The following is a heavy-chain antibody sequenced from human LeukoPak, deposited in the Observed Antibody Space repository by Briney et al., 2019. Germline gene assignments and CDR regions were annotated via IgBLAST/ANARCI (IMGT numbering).Heavy chain of an antibody. CDR1: GGSISSDF. CDR3: ARDPGDGLMPNWFDP. CDR2: ISYSGIT. J-gene: IGHJ5*02. D-gene: IGHD1-1*01. V-gene: IGHV4-59*12. Sequence: PSETLSLTCTVSGGSISSDFWSWIRQPPGKGLEWIGYISYSGITNYNPSLKSRVTISVDTSKNQFSLKLSSVTAADTAVYYCARDPGDGLMPNWFDPWGQGTLVTVSS.